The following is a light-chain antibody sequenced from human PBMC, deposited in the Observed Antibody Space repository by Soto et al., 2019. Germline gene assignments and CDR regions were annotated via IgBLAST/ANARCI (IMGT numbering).Light chain of an antibody. CDR1: QGISSW. Sequence: DIQMAQSPSSVSASVGDRVTITCRASQGISSWFSWYQQKPGKAPKLLIYAASTLQSGVPSRFSGSGSGTDFTLTISSLQPEDFATYYCQQANSFPFTFGPGTKVDIK. J-gene: IGKJ3*01. CDR3: QQANSFPFT. CDR2: AAS. V-gene: IGKV1-12*02.